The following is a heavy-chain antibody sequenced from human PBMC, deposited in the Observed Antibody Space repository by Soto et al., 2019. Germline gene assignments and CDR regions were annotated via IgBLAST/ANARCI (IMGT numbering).Heavy chain of an antibody. J-gene: IGHJ5*01. Sequence: EVQLVESGGGVVRPGGSLRLACAVSGFSFDEYGMSWVRQVPGKGPEWVAGIHRNGGSTGYADSVKGRFTISRDDAKNSLYLQMNSLRAEDTAFYYCARDHRWGYEYGDYGDSWGHGILVTVSS. CDR2: IHRNGGST. V-gene: IGHV3-20*04. D-gene: IGHD4-17*01. CDR3: ARDHRWGYEYGDYGDS. CDR1: GFSFDEYG.